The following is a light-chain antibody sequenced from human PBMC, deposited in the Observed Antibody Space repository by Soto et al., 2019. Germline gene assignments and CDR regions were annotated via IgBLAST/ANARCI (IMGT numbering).Light chain of an antibody. CDR3: SSYTSSSTYV. Sequence: QSALTQPASVSGSPGQSITISCTGTSSDVGNYNYVSWYQQSPGKAPKLMIYDVSNRPSGVSNRFSGSKSGITASLTISGLQAEDEADYYFSSYTSSSTYVFGTGTKLTVL. CDR2: DVS. CDR1: SSDVGNYNY. J-gene: IGLJ1*01. V-gene: IGLV2-14*01.